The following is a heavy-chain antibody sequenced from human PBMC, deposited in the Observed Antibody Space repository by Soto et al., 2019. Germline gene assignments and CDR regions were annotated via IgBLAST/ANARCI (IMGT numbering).Heavy chain of an antibody. CDR1: GGSINSNNYY. Sequence: QLYLQESGPGLVKPSETLSLTCTVSGGSINSNNYYWGWVRQPPGKGLDWIGNIYYTGTTYYNPSLKSRVTISVDTSKNQFSLRLNSVTAADTAMYYCARFLAPASRHTDFDLWGQGTQVTVSS. D-gene: IGHD2-15*01. J-gene: IGHJ4*02. V-gene: IGHV4-39*01. CDR2: IYYTGTT. CDR3: ARFLAPASRHTDFDL.